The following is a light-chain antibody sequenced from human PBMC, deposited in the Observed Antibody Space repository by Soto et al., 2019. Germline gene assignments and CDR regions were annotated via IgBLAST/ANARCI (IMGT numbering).Light chain of an antibody. CDR3: SSYTGTNTRYV. Sequence: QSALTQPASASGSPGQSITISCTGRSSDVGGYKFVSWYQQYPGKTPKLMIYEVSNRPSGVSNRISGSKSGNTASLTISGLQAEDEADYYCSSYTGTNTRYVLGTGTKATVL. V-gene: IGLV2-14*01. CDR1: SSDVGGYKF. J-gene: IGLJ1*01. CDR2: EVS.